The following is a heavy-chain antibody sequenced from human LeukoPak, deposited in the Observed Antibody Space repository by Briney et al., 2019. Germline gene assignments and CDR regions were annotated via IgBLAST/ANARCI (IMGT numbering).Heavy chain of an antibody. D-gene: IGHD1-26*01. J-gene: IGHJ4*02. Sequence: GGTLRLSCAASGFTFSSYAMSWVRQAPGKGLEWVSAISGSGGSTYYADSVKGRFTISRDNSKNTLYLQMNSLRAEDTAVYYCAKVGAQGYYFDYWGQGTLVTVSS. V-gene: IGHV3-23*01. CDR1: GFTFSSYA. CDR3: AKVGAQGYYFDY. CDR2: ISGSGGST.